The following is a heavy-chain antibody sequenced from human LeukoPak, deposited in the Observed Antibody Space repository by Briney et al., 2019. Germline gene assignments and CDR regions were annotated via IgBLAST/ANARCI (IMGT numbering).Heavy chain of an antibody. Sequence: SETLSLTCTVSGGSISSSSYYWGWIRQPPGKGLEWIGSIYHSGSTYYNPSLKSRVTIAVETSKNQFSLKLSSVTAADTAVYYCARGVDDFWSGYYYYMDVWGKGTTVTVSS. CDR2: IYHSGST. V-gene: IGHV4-39*07. D-gene: IGHD3-3*01. CDR3: ARGVDDFWSGYYYYMDV. J-gene: IGHJ6*03. CDR1: GGSISSSSYY.